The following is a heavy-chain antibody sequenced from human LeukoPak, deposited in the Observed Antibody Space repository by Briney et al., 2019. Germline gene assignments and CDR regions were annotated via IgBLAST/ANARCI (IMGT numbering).Heavy chain of an antibody. D-gene: IGHD3-10*01. J-gene: IGHJ4*02. CDR2: ITGSGGGT. Sequence: GGSLRLSCAASGFTFSSYAMMWVRQAPGKGLDWVSSITGSGGGTYYADSVRGRFTISRDNSKNTLYLQMNSLRAEDTAVYFCVKGFVHPTYYFEYWGQGTLVTVSS. V-gene: IGHV3-23*01. CDR1: GFTFSSYA. CDR3: VKGFVHPTYYFEY.